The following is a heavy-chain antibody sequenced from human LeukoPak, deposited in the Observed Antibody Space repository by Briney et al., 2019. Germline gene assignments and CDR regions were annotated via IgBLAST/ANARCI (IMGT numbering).Heavy chain of an antibody. V-gene: IGHV4-59*01. CDR3: ARAGYDFWSGYYGEYYFDY. J-gene: IGHJ4*02. D-gene: IGHD3-3*01. CDR1: GGSISSYY. Sequence: PSETLSLTCTVSGGSISSYYRSWIRQPPGKGLEWIGYIYYSGSTNYNPSLKSRVTISVDTSKNQFSLKLSSVTAADTAVYYCARAGYDFWSGYYGEYYFDYWGQGTLVTVSS. CDR2: IYYSGST.